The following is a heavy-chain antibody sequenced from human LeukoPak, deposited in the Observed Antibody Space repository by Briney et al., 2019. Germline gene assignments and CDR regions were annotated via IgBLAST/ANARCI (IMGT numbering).Heavy chain of an antibody. J-gene: IGHJ4*02. CDR2: IYYSGST. CDR3: ARGFARLGSYDF. D-gene: IGHD3-10*01. CDR1: GGSISSGDYY. Sequence: SETLSLTCTVSGGSISSGDYYWSWIRQPPGKGPEWIGYIYYSGSTYYNPSLKSRVTISVDTSNNQFSLKLSSVTAADTAVYYRARGFARLGSYDFWGQGTLVTVSS. V-gene: IGHV4-30-4*01.